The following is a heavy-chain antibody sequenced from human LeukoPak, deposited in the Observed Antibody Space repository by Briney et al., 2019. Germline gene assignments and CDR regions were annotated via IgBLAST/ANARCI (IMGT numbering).Heavy chain of an antibody. CDR3: ARRGYDYVWGSYQFDY. CDR1: GYSFTSYW. V-gene: IGHV5-51*01. D-gene: IGHD3-16*01. J-gene: IGHJ4*02. Sequence: GESLKISCKGSGYSFTSYWIGWVRQMPGKGLEWMGIIYPGDSDTRYSPSFQGQVTISADKSISTAYLQWSSLKASGTAMYYCARRGYDYVWGSYQFDYWGQGTLVTVSS. CDR2: IYPGDSDT.